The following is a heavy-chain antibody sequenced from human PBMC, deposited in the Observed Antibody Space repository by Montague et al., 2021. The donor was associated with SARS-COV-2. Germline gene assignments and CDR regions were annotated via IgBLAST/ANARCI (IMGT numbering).Heavy chain of an antibody. CDR2: IYYSGST. J-gene: IGHJ3*02. CDR3: SRTYHDILTGYYNGDAFDI. V-gene: IGHV4-59*08. CDR1: GGSISSYY. D-gene: IGHD3-9*01. Sequence: SETLSLTCTVSGGSISSYYWSWMRQPPGKGLEWFGYIYYSGSTNYNPSFKSQVTISVDTSKNQFSLKLSSVTAADTAVYYCSRTYHDILTGYYNGDAFDIWGQGTMVTVSS.